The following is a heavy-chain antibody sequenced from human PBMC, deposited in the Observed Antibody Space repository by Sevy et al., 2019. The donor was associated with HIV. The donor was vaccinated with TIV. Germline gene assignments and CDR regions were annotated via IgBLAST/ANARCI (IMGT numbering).Heavy chain of an antibody. Sequence: GSLRLSCTVSGGSISSSSYYWGWIRQPPGKGLEWIGSIYYSGSTYYNPSLKSRVTISVDTSKNQFSLKLSSVTAADTAVYYCARHGGVATGEVDYWGQGTLVTVSS. J-gene: IGHJ4*02. CDR2: IYYSGST. V-gene: IGHV4-39*01. CDR3: ARHGGVATGEVDY. CDR1: GGSISSSSYY. D-gene: IGHD5-12*01.